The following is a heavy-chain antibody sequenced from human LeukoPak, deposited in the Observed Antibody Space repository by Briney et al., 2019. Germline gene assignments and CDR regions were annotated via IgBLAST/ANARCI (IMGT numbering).Heavy chain of an antibody. D-gene: IGHD6-25*01. V-gene: IGHV4-59*01. CDR2: IFHSGST. CDR1: GGSINNYY. J-gene: IGHJ6*02. CDR3: ARADPDSGDRMDV. Sequence: SETLSLTCTVSGGSINNYYWSWIRQPPGKGLEWIGYIFHSGSTNYNPSLKSRVTISVDTSKNQFSLKLSSVTAADTAVYYCARADPDSGDRMDVWGQGATVTVSS.